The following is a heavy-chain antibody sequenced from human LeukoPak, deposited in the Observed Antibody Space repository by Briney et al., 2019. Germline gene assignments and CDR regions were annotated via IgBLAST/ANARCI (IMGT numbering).Heavy chain of an antibody. CDR3: ATTNTATNGMDV. J-gene: IGHJ6*02. V-gene: IGHV1-69*04. D-gene: IGHD4-11*01. Sequence: SVKVSCKASGGTFSSYAISWVRQAPGQGLEWMGRIIPILGIANYAQKFQGRVTITADKSTSTAYMELSNLRSEDTAVYYCATTNTATNGMDVWGQGTTVTVSS. CDR1: GGTFSSYA. CDR2: IIPILGIA.